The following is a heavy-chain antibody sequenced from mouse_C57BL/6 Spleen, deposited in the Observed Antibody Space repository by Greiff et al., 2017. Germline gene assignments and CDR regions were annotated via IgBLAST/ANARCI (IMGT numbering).Heavy chain of an antibody. V-gene: IGHV5-9-1*02. CDR2: ISSGGDYI. J-gene: IGHJ3*01. CDR3: TRGSGRAWFAY. Sequence: EVHLVESGEGLVKPGGSLKLSCAASGFTFSSYAMSWVRQTPEKRLEWVAYISSGGDYIYYAATVKVRFTFARDNARNTLYLQMSSLKSGDTAMYYCTRGSGRAWFAYWGQGTLVTVSA. D-gene: IGHD3-3*01. CDR1: GFTFSSYA.